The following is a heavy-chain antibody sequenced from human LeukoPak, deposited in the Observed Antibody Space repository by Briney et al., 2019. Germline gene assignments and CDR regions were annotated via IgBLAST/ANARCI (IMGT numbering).Heavy chain of an antibody. CDR1: GFTFGDYA. CDR2: IRSKAYGGTT. Sequence: GGSLRLSCTASGFTFGDYAMSWFRQAPGKGLEWVGFIRSKAYGGTTEYAASVKGRFTISRDDSKSIAYLQMNSLKTEDTAVYYCTNPVYITMIVPDSPAPDYWGQGTLVTVSS. CDR3: TNPVYITMIVPDSPAPDY. V-gene: IGHV3-49*03. D-gene: IGHD3-22*01. J-gene: IGHJ4*02.